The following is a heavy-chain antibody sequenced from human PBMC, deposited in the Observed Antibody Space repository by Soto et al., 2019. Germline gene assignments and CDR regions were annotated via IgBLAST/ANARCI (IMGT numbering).Heavy chain of an antibody. V-gene: IGHV4-4*07. CDR3: ARGMTPPGAPAWYYFDS. D-gene: IGHD2-8*02. Sequence: QVQLQESGPGLMKPSETLSHTCTVSGASITGTSYWSWIRQPAGKGLEWIGRFSLSGTTNYNPSLRSRVTMSADVSKNQFSLRLTSVTAADTALYYCARGMTPPGAPAWYYFDSWGQGTLVTVSS. CDR2: FSLSGTT. CDR1: GASITGTSY. J-gene: IGHJ4*02.